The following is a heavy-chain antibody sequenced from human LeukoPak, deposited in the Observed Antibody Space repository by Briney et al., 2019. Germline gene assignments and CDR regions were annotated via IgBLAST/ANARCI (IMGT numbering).Heavy chain of an antibody. Sequence: ASVKVSCKASGYTFTGYYMHWVRQAPGQGLEWMGWINPNSGGTNYAQKFQGRVTMTRDTSISTAYMELSRLRSDDTAVYYCARDDYGDYYFDYWGQGTLVTVSS. CDR2: INPNSGGT. V-gene: IGHV1-2*02. CDR1: GYTFTGYY. J-gene: IGHJ4*02. D-gene: IGHD4-17*01. CDR3: ARDDYGDYYFDY.